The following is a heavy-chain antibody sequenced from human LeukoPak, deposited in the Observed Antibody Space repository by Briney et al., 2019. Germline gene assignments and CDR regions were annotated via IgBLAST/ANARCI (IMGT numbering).Heavy chain of an antibody. J-gene: IGHJ4*02. D-gene: IGHD3-3*01. Sequence: SVKVSCKASGFTFTSSAMQWVRQARGQRLEWIGWIVVGSGNTNYAQKFQERVTITRDMSTSTAYMELSSLRSEDTAVYYCAATYYDFWSGYYDFDYWGQGTLVTVSS. CDR1: GFTFTSSA. V-gene: IGHV1-58*02. CDR2: IVVGSGNT. CDR3: AATYYDFWSGYYDFDY.